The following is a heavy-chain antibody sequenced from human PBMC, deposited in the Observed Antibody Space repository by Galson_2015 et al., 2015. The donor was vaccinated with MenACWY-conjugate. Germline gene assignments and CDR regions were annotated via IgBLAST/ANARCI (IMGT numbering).Heavy chain of an antibody. Sequence: CAISGDSVSRRSAAWNWIRQSPSRGLEWLGRTYFRFKWFNDYAESVKSRITIEADTSKNQFSLHLNSVTPDDMAVYYCTTGDGYNLRHRSASRSYSNGMDVWGQGTTVTVSS. J-gene: IGHJ6*02. D-gene: IGHD5-24*01. CDR2: TYFRFKWFN. CDR1: GDSVSRRSAA. V-gene: IGHV6-1*01. CDR3: TTGDGYNLRHRSASRSYSNGMDV.